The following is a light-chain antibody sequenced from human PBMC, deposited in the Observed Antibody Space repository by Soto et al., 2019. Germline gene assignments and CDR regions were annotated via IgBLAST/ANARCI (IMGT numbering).Light chain of an antibody. J-gene: IGKJ1*01. CDR2: DAS. V-gene: IGKV3-11*01. CDR1: ESLSSY. CDR3: QQYNSYRT. Sequence: EIVLTQSPATLSLSPGERATLSCRATESLSSYLAWYQQKPGQAPRLLIYDASNRATGIPARFSGSGSGTEFTLTISSLQPDDFATYCCQQYNSYRTFGQGTKVDIK.